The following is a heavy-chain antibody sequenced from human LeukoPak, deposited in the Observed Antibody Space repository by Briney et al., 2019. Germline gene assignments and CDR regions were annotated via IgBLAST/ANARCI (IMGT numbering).Heavy chain of an antibody. CDR3: ARQVRITGTMGGNWFDP. J-gene: IGHJ5*02. V-gene: IGHV1-46*01. Sequence: ASVKVSCKASGYTFTSYYMHWVRQAPGQGLEWMGIINPSGGSTSYAQKFQGRVTMTRDTSTSTVYMELSSLRSEDTAVYYCARQVRITGTMGGNWFDPWGQGTLVTVPS. CDR2: INPSGGST. D-gene: IGHD1-7*01. CDR1: GYTFTSYY.